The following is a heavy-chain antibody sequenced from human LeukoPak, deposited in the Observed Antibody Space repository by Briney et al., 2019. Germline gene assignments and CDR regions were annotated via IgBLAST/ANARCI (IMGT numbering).Heavy chain of an antibody. D-gene: IGHD4-23*01. CDR2: ISSSSSYI. CDR1: GFTLSTYT. V-gene: IGHV3-21*04. CDR3: AKGSAQWELYDY. Sequence: GGSLRLSCTASGFTLSTYTMSWVRQAPGKGLEWVSSISSSSSYIYYADSVKGRFTISRDNAKNSLYLQMNSLRAEDTAIYYCAKGSAQWELYDYWGQGTLVTVSS. J-gene: IGHJ4*02.